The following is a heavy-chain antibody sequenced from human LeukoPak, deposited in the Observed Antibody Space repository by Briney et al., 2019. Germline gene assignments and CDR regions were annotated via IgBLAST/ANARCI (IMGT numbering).Heavy chain of an antibody. J-gene: IGHJ4*02. CDR3: ARGEKYYDILTGYPY. Sequence: GASVKVSCKASGGTFSSYAISWVRQAPGQGLEWMGGIIPIFGTANYAQKFQGRVTITADESTSTAYMELSSLRSEDTAVYYCARGEKYYDILTGYPYWGQGTLVTVSS. V-gene: IGHV1-69*13. D-gene: IGHD3-9*01. CDR2: IIPIFGTA. CDR1: GGTFSSYA.